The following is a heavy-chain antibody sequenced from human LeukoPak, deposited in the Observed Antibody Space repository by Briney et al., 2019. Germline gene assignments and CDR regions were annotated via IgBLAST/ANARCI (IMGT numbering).Heavy chain of an antibody. Sequence: GRSLRLSCAASGFTFSSYAMHWVRQAPGKGLEWMAVISYDGSNKYYADSVKGRFTISRDNSKNTLYLQMNSLRAEDTAVYYCAREFDDIVVQPFDYWGQGTLVTVSS. CDR1: GFTFSSYA. J-gene: IGHJ4*02. CDR3: AREFDDIVVQPFDY. CDR2: ISYDGSNK. V-gene: IGHV3-30*04. D-gene: IGHD5-12*01.